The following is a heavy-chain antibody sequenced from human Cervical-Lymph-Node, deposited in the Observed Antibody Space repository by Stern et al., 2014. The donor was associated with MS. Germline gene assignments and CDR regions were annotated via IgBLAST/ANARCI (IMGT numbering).Heavy chain of an antibody. J-gene: IGHJ4*02. V-gene: IGHV5-51*01. Sequence: EVQLVESGAEVKKPGESLKISCKASGYNFTNFWIGWVRQMHGKGLEWMGLIYPDDSDTRYSLSFRGHVPISADKSISPAYLQWSSLKASDTAIYYCARRGSGWNFDHWAQGTLVTVSS. D-gene: IGHD6-19*01. CDR2: IYPDDSDT. CDR3: ARRGSGWNFDH. CDR1: GYNFTNFW.